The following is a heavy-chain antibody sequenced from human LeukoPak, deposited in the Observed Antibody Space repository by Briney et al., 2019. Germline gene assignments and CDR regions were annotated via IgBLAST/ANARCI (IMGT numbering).Heavy chain of an antibody. V-gene: IGHV3-21*01. CDR3: ARDPYTEEYCSGGSCYPNWFDP. CDR2: ISSSSSYL. Sequence: GGSLRLSCAASGFTFSSYSMNWVRQAPGKGLEWVSSISSSSSYLYYADSVKGRFTISRDNAKNSLYLQMNSVRAEDTAVYYCARDPYTEEYCSGGSCYPNWFDPGGQGTLVTVSS. J-gene: IGHJ5*02. D-gene: IGHD2-15*01. CDR1: GFTFSSYS.